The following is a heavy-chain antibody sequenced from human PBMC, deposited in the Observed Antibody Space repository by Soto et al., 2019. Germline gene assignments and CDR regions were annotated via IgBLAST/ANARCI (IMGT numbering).Heavy chain of an antibody. CDR1: GYTLTELS. V-gene: IGHV1-24*01. D-gene: IGHD2-2*01. Sequence: ASVNVSCKVSGYTLTELSMHWVRQAPGKGLEWMGGFDPEDGETIYAQKFQGRVTMTEDTSTDTAYMELSSLRSEDTAVYYCARVVPAGEAFDIWGQGTMVTVSS. CDR3: ARVVPAGEAFDI. J-gene: IGHJ3*02. CDR2: FDPEDGET.